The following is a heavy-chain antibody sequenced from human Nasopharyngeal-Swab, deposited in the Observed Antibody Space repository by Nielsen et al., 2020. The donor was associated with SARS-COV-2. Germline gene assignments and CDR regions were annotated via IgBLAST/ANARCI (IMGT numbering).Heavy chain of an antibody. CDR2: IKSKTDGGTT. CDR1: GFTFSSYS. Sequence: GESLKISCAASGFTFSSYSLNWVRQAPGKGLEWVGRIKSKTDGGTTDYAAPVKGRFTISRDDSKNTLYLQMNSLKTEDTAVYYCTTDDSSGWYFDYWGQGTLVTVSS. D-gene: IGHD6-19*01. V-gene: IGHV3-15*01. CDR3: TTDDSSGWYFDY. J-gene: IGHJ4*02.